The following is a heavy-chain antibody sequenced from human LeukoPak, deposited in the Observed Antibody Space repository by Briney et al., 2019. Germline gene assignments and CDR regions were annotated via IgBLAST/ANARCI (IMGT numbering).Heavy chain of an antibody. CDR1: GFTFSSYS. CDR3: ARIREWELLGAFDL. Sequence: GGSLRLSCAASGFTFSSYSMNWVRQAPGKGLEWVAAISYDETSTYYTESVKGRFTISRDNSKDTLSLQMDSLRTQDSALYFCARIREWELLGAFDLWGQGTLVTVSS. CDR2: ISYDETST. D-gene: IGHD1-26*01. J-gene: IGHJ3*01. V-gene: IGHV3-30*03.